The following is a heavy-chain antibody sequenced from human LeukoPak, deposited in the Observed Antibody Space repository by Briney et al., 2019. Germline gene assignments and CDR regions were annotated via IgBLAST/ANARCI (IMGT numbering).Heavy chain of an antibody. V-gene: IGHV3-23*01. CDR3: AKGQGGWLVSYFGY. CDR1: GFMFSSFA. D-gene: IGHD3-3*01. Sequence: PGGSLRLSCAASGFMFSSFAMNWVRQAPGKGLEGVSGISDNAGSTYYADSLKGRFTISRDNRKNTLYLQMNSLRAEDTAMYYCAKGQGGWLVSYFGYWGQGTLVTVSS. J-gene: IGHJ4*02. CDR2: ISDNAGST.